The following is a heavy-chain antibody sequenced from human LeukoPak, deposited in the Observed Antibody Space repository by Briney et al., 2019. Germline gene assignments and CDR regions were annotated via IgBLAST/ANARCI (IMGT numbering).Heavy chain of an antibody. V-gene: IGHV3-53*01. CDR2: IYSGGTT. D-gene: IGHD6-19*01. Sequence: GGSLRLSCAASGFSVSSKYMSWVRQPAGKGLEWVSGIYSGGTTFYADPAKGRFTISRDNSKNTLYLQMNSLSPDDTAVYYCTKLKGWYGDGYFDYWGPGTLVTVSS. CDR1: GFSVSSKY. CDR3: TKLKGWYGDGYFDY. J-gene: IGHJ4*02.